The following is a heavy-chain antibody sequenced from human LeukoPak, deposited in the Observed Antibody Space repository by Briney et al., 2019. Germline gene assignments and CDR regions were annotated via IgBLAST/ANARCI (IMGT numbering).Heavy chain of an antibody. CDR3: ARVFRGAVTSNWFDP. J-gene: IGHJ5*02. CDR2: ISDSGST. V-gene: IGHV4-59*01. CDR1: GGSINGYF. D-gene: IGHD4-17*01. Sequence: SETLSLTCTVSGGSINGYFWTWIRQPPGKGLEWIGYISDSGSTNYNPSLKSRATLSVDSSNTGFSLRLNSVTAADTAVYYCARVFRGAVTSNWFDPWGQGTPVTVSS.